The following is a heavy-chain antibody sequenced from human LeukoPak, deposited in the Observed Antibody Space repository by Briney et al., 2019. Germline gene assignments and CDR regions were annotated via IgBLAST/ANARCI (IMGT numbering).Heavy chain of an antibody. CDR3: ARVTTMIRGVRNLIDY. J-gene: IGHJ4*02. CDR2: ISGSGGST. V-gene: IGHV3-23*01. D-gene: IGHD3-10*01. CDR1: GFTFSSYA. Sequence: GGSLRLSCAASGFTFSSYAMSWVRQAPGKGLEWVSAISGSGGSTYYADSVKGRFTISRDNAKNSLYLQMNSLRAEDTAIYYCARVTTMIRGVRNLIDYWGQGTLVTVSS.